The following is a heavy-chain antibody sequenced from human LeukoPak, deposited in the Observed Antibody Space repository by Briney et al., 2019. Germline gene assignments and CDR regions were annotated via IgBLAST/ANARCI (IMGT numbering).Heavy chain of an antibody. CDR2: IRSKANSYAT. J-gene: IGHJ4*02. CDR1: GFTFSGSA. CDR3: ARDFAGPDYYDSSGYNHEPNDY. D-gene: IGHD3-22*01. Sequence: GGSLRLSCAASGFTFSGSAMHWVRQASGKGLEWVGRIRSKANSYATAYAASVKGRFTISRDDSKNTAYLQMNSLKTEDTAVYYCARDFAGPDYYDSSGYNHEPNDYWGQGTLVTVSS. V-gene: IGHV3-73*01.